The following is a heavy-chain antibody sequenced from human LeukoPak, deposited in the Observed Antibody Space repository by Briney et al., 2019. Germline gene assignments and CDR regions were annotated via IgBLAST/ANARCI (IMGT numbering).Heavy chain of an antibody. V-gene: IGHV3-21*01. CDR2: MSSSSSYI. CDR1: GFTSSSYT. CDR3: ARTYLVGWYFDL. J-gene: IGHJ2*01. Sequence: GGSLRLSCAAPGFTSSSYTMNWVRQAPGKGLEWVSSMSSSSSYIYYADSVKGRFTISRDNAKNTLYLQMNSLRAEDTAVYYCARTYLVGWYFDLWGRGTLVTVSS. D-gene: IGHD3-16*01.